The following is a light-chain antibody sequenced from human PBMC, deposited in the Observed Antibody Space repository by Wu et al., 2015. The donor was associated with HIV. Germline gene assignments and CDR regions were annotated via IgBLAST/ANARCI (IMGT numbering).Light chain of an antibody. J-gene: IGKJ2*03. CDR2: LTS. Sequence: DILMTQSPSSLSASVGDRVTIACRASQDINNNLNWYQQRPGKAPKLLIFLTSTLQSGVPSRFSGRGSGTDFTLTISSLQPEDFATYYRQQSYNVPFSFGQGTRLDDQT. CDR3: QQSYNVPFS. V-gene: IGKV1-39*01. CDR1: QDINNN.